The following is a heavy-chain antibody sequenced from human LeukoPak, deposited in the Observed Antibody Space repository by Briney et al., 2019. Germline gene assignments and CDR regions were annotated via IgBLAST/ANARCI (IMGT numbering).Heavy chain of an antibody. CDR1: GGSFSGYY. Sequence: ASETLSLTCAVYGGSFSGYYWSWIRQPPGKGREWIGEINHSGSTNYNPSLKSRVTISVDTSKNQFSLRLSSVTAADTAVYYCARGPPYCSGGSCYPNWFDPWGQGTLVTVSS. D-gene: IGHD2-15*01. CDR2: INHSGST. CDR3: ARGPPYCSGGSCYPNWFDP. J-gene: IGHJ5*02. V-gene: IGHV4-34*01.